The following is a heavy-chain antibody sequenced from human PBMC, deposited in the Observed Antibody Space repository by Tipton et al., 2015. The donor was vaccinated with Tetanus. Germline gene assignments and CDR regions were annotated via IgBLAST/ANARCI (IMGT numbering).Heavy chain of an antibody. CDR1: GYTFTGYY. J-gene: IGHJ6*01. V-gene: IGHV1-2*02. CDR2: IDPNSGGT. D-gene: IGHD1/OR15-1a*01. CDR3: ARERGKNICARMDG. Sequence: QLVQSGAEVKKPGASVKVSCKASGYTFTGYYMYWVRQAPGQGLEWMGWIDPNSGGTVYAPKLQGRVTRTRDTSISTAYMGLSRRRSVGTAMYYFARERGKNICARMDGWGPGTRVTLS.